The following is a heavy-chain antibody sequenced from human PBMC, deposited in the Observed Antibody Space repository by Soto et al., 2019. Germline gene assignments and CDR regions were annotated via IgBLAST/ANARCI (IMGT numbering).Heavy chain of an antibody. V-gene: IGHV4-34*01. J-gene: IGHJ4*02. CDR2: INHSGST. CDR1: GGSFSGYY. Sequence: SETLSLTCAVYGGSFSGYYWTWIRQPPGTGLEWIGEINHSGSTNYNPSLKSRVTISVDTSKNQFSLKLTSVTAADTAVYYCARDKITGLFDYWGQGTLVTAFS. D-gene: IGHD2-8*02. CDR3: ARDKITGLFDY.